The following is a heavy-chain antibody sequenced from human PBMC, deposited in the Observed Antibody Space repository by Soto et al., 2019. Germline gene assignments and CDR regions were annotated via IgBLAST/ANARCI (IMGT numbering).Heavy chain of an antibody. V-gene: IGHV3-33*01. Sequence: PGGSLRLSCAASGFIFNEYGMHWVRQAPGKGLEWVAVIWYDGSNKYYADSVKGRFTFSRDNSKNTMSLQMNSLRAEDTAVYYCARDIFYNVSEVLRYFDWLLPNGYYYMDVWGKGTTVTVSS. CDR3: ARDIFYNVSEVLRYFDWLLPNGYYYMDV. CDR2: IWYDGSNK. CDR1: GFIFNEYG. J-gene: IGHJ6*03. D-gene: IGHD3-9*01.